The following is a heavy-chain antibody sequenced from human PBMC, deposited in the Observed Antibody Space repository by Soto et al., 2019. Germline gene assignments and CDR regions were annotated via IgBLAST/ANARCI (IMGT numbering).Heavy chain of an antibody. D-gene: IGHD2-2*01. CDR3: ARDTSAAFDY. CDR2: INPNSGGT. V-gene: IGHV1-2*04. CDR1: GYTFTGDY. J-gene: IGHJ4*02. Sequence: ASVKVSCKASGYTFTGDYMHWVRQAPGQVLEWMGLINPNSGGTNYAQKFQGWVTMTRDTSISTAYMELSRLRSDDTAMYYCARDTSAAFDYWGQGTLVTVSS.